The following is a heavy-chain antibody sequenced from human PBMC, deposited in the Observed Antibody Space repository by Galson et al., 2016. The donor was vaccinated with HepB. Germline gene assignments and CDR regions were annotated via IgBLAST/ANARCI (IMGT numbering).Heavy chain of an antibody. D-gene: IGHD3-10*01. CDR2: IWYDGNKT. CDR3: AKERGFYASRSFASYDF. Sequence: SLRLSCAASGFNFRACGMHWLRQAPGRGLEWVALIWYDGNKTYYADSVNGRFTISRDNSKNILYLQMNSLRAEDTAIYYCAKERGFYASRSFASYDFWGQGTLVTVSS. J-gene: IGHJ4*02. V-gene: IGHV3-33*06. CDR1: GFNFRACG.